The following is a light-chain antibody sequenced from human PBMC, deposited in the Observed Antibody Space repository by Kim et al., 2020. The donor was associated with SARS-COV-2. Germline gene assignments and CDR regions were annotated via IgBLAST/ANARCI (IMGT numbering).Light chain of an antibody. CDR2: DAS. CDR1: QGVSSY. CDR3: QQRGDWPT. V-gene: IGKV3-11*01. J-gene: IGKJ1*01. Sequence: SLSPGERATLACQASQGVSSYLAWYQQKPGQAPRLLIFDASNRATGIPARFSGSGSGTDFTLTISSLEPEDFAVYYCQQRGDWPTFGQGTKVEIK.